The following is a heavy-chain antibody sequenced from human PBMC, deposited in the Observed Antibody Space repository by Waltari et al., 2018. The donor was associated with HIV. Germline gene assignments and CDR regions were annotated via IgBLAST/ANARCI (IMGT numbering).Heavy chain of an antibody. J-gene: IGHJ5*02. D-gene: IGHD3-10*01. CDR1: GFTFDDYA. CDR2: ISWNSVRI. V-gene: IGHV3-9*01. Sequence: EVQLVESGGGLVQPGRSLRLSCAASGFTFDDYAMHWVRQAPGKGREWVSSISWNSVRITYADSVRGRFTVSRDNAKNYLYLQMNSLRPDDTAFYYCARGPMYNWFDPWGQGSLVTVSS. CDR3: ARGPMYNWFDP.